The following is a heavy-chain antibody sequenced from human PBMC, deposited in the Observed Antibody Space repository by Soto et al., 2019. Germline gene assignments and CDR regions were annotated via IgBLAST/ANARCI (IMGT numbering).Heavy chain of an antibody. D-gene: IGHD5-12*01. CDR2: IYYSGST. CDR1: GGSISSGGYY. CDR3: ARAEDGYNRYFDY. J-gene: IGHJ4*02. Sequence: QVQLQESGPGLVKPSQTLSLTCTVSGGSISSGGYYWSWIRQHPGKGLEWIGYIYYSGSTYYNTSLKSRLTISVDTSKNQFSLKLSSVTAADTAVYYCARAEDGYNRYFDYWGQGTLVTVSS. V-gene: IGHV4-31*03.